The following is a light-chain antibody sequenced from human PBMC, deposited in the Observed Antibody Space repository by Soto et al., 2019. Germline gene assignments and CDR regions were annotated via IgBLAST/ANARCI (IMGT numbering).Light chain of an antibody. V-gene: IGKV1-39*01. CDR1: QSIDTH. CDR2: EAS. CDR3: HQTYSPPDT. Sequence: DIRMTQSPSSLSASVGARVTITCRASQSIDTHLNWYQQHPGNAPNALIYEASNLQSGVPSRFSGSGSGTDLTLTISGLQPDDSATYYCHQTYSPPDTFGQGTKVEIK. J-gene: IGKJ1*01.